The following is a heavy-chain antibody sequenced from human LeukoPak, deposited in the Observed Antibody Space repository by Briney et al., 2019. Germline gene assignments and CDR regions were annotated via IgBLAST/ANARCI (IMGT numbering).Heavy chain of an antibody. D-gene: IGHD6-13*01. CDR1: GFTFSNHA. CDR3: ARTYSNSGLEYFDF. V-gene: IGHV3-53*01. Sequence: PGGSLRLSCAASGFTFSNHAMSWVRQAPGKGLEWVSIIYNDGNTFYADSVKGRFTISRDNSKNTLYLQMNSLRAEDTAVHYCARTYSNSGLEYFDFWGQGTLVTVSS. J-gene: IGHJ4*02. CDR2: IYNDGNT.